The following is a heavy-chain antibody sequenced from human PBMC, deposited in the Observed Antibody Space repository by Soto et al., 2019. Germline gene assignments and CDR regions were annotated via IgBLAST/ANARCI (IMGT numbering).Heavy chain of an antibody. CDR1: GFTFSSYS. D-gene: IGHD2-15*01. J-gene: IGHJ3*02. V-gene: IGHV3-48*01. Sequence: EVQLVESGGGLVQPGGSLRLSCAASGFTFSSYSMNWVRQPPGKGLEWVSYISSSSSTIYYADSVKGRFTISRDNAKNSLYLQMNSLRAEDTAVYYCARDRSATPYAFDIWGQGTMVTVSS. CDR3: ARDRSATPYAFDI. CDR2: ISSSSSTI.